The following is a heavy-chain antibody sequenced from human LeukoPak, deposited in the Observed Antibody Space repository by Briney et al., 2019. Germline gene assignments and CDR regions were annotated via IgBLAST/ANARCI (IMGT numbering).Heavy chain of an antibody. CDR1: GGSFSGYY. J-gene: IGHJ6*03. Sequence: SETLSLTCAVYGGSFSGYYWSWIRQPPGKGLEWIGEINHSGSTNYNPSLKSRVTISVDTSKNQFSLRLTSVTAADTAVYYCARGRGIMDVWDKGTTVTVSS. CDR3: ARGRGIMDV. D-gene: IGHD3-10*01. CDR2: INHSGST. V-gene: IGHV4-34*01.